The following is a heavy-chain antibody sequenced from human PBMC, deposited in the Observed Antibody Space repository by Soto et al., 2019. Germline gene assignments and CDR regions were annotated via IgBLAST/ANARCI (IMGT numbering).Heavy chain of an antibody. CDR3: AKDRSYGSSWIAYFDY. J-gene: IGHJ4*02. CDR2: ISGSGGST. D-gene: IGHD6-13*01. Sequence: EVQLLESGGGLVQPGGSLRLSCAASGFTFSSYAMSWVRQAPGKGLEWVSGISGSGGSTYFADSVKGRFTISRDNSKNPLYLQMNSLRAEDTAVYYCAKDRSYGSSWIAYFDYWGQGSLVTVSS. V-gene: IGHV3-23*01. CDR1: GFTFSSYA.